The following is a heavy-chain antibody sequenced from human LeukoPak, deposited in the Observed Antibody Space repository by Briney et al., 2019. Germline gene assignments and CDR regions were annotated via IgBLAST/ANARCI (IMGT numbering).Heavy chain of an antibody. J-gene: IGHJ4*02. D-gene: IGHD5-24*01. Sequence: SQTLSLTCAISGDSVSNNIATWNWVRQSPSRGLEWLGRTYYRSRWGNDYAISVKGRITINPDTSKNQFSLQLNSVTPEDTAVYYCARGVRDGYNSHNTPIDYWGQGTLVTVSS. CDR1: GDSVSNNIAT. V-gene: IGHV6-1*01. CDR3: ARGVRDGYNSHNTPIDY. CDR2: TYYRSRWGN.